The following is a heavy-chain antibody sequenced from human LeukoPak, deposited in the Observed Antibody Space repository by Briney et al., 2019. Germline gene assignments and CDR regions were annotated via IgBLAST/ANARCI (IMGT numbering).Heavy chain of an antibody. CDR2: IYYSGST. CDR3: ARHRPLYGGYEDDYYYYMDV. Sequence: PSETLPLTCTVSGGSISSSSYYWGWIRQPPGKGLEWIGSIYYSGSTYYNPSLKSRVTISVDTSKNQFSLKLSSVTAADTAVYYCARHRPLYGGYEDDYYYYMDVWGKGTTVTVSS. D-gene: IGHD5-12*01. J-gene: IGHJ6*03. V-gene: IGHV4-39*01. CDR1: GGSISSSSYY.